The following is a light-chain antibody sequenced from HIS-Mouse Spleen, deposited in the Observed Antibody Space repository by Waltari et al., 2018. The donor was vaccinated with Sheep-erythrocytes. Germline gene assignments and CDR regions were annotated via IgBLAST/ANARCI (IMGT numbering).Light chain of an antibody. Sequence: QSALTQPRSVSGSPGQSVTISCTGTSSDVGCHNYVSWYQQHPGKAPKLMIYDVSKRPSGVPDRFSGSKSGNTASLTISGLQAEDEADYYCCSYAGSYNHVFATGTKVTVL. CDR2: DVS. V-gene: IGLV2-11*01. CDR3: CSYAGSYNHV. J-gene: IGLJ1*01. CDR1: SSDVGCHNY.